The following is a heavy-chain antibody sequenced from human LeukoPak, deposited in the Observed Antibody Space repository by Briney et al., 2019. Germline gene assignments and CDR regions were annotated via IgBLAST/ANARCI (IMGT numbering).Heavy chain of an antibody. CDR1: GYTFTTYY. Sequence: ASVKVSCKAFGYTFTTYYIHWVRQAPGQGLEWMGIINPSVGTTKYPDKFQGRVTMTRDTSTSTVHMELSGLRSEDTAVYYCARDQEGFDYWGQGTLVTVSS. V-gene: IGHV1-46*01. CDR2: INPSVGTT. J-gene: IGHJ4*02. CDR3: ARDQEGFDY.